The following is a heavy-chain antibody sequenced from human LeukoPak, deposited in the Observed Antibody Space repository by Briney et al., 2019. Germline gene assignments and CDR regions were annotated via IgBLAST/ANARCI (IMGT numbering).Heavy chain of an antibody. CDR1: GGSISSYY. CDR2: IYYSGGT. D-gene: IGHD1-26*01. J-gene: IGHJ4*02. CDR3: ARVRSGSYFDY. V-gene: IGHV4-59*01. Sequence: SETLSLTCTVSGGSISSYYWSWIRQPPGKGLEWIGYIYYSGGTNYNPSLKSRVTISVDTSKNQFSLKLSSVTAADTAVYYCARVRSGSYFDYWGQGTLVTVSS.